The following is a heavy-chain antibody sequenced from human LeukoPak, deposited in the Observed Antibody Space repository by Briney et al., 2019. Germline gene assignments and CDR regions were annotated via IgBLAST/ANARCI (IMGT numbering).Heavy chain of an antibody. CDR2: IRYSGSA. Sequence: PSETLSLTCTVSGGXISTYYCSWIRQPPGKGLEWIGYIRYSGSANYNPSLRSRVTISIDTSNNQISLRLSSVTAADTAVYYCARHVTESGNTVTTGYFHHWGQGTLVSVSS. V-gene: IGHV4-59*08. CDR1: GGXISTYY. D-gene: IGHD4-17*01. CDR3: ARHVTESGNTVTTGYFHH. J-gene: IGHJ1*01.